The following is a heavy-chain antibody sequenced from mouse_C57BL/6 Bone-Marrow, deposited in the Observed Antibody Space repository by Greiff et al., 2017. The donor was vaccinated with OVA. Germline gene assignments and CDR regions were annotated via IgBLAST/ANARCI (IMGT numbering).Heavy chain of an antibody. CDR1: GYTFTSSG. V-gene: IGHV1-81*01. Sequence: QVQLQQSGAELARPGASVKLSCKASGYTFTSSGISWVKQRTGQGLEWIGEIYPRSGNTYYNEKFKGKATLTADKSSSTAYMELRSLTSEDSAVYFCARGWGYDDFDYGGQGTTLTVSA. J-gene: IGHJ2*01. CDR2: IYPRSGNT. CDR3: ARGWGYDDFDY. D-gene: IGHD2-2*01.